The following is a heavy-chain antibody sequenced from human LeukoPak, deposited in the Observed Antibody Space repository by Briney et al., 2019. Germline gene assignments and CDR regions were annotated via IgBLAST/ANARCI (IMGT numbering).Heavy chain of an antibody. D-gene: IGHD1-26*01. J-gene: IGHJ4*02. CDR3: AEGTYPWELLFGY. V-gene: IGHV3-43*02. CDR2: ISGDGGST. CDR1: GFTFDDYA. Sequence: GGSLRLSCAASGFTFDDYAMHWVRPAPGKGREWVSLISGDGGSTYYADSVKGRFTISRDNSKNSLYLKMNSLRTEDTALYYCAEGTYPWELLFGYWGQGTLVTVSS.